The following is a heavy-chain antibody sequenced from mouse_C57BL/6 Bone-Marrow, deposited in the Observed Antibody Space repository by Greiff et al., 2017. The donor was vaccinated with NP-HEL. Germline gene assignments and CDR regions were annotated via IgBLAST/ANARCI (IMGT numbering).Heavy chain of an antibody. D-gene: IGHD2-1*01. J-gene: IGHJ1*03. CDR3: ARKGLYYGNPYWYFDV. Sequence: QVQLQQPGAELVKPGASVKISCKASGYTFTDYYINWVKQRPGQGLEWIGKIGPGSGSTYYNEKFKGKATLTADKSSSTAYMQLSSLTSEDSAVYFCARKGLYYGNPYWYFDVWGTGTTVTVSS. V-gene: IGHV1-77*01. CDR1: GYTFTDYY. CDR2: IGPGSGST.